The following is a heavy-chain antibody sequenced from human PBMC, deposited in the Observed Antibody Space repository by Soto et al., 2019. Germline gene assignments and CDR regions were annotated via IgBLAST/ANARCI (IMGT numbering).Heavy chain of an antibody. D-gene: IGHD4-17*01. J-gene: IGHJ4*02. CDR3: ARRYGYYFDY. CDR1: GGSISSYY. CDR2: FYYSGST. Sequence: SETLSLTCTVSGGSISSYYWSWIRQPPGKGLEWIGYFYYSGSTNYNPSLKSRVTISVDTSKNQLSLKLSSFTAADTAVYYCARRYGYYFDYWGQGTLVTVSS. V-gene: IGHV4-59*08.